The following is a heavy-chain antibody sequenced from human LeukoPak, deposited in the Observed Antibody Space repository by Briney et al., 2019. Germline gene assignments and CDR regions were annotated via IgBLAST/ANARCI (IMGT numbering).Heavy chain of an antibody. J-gene: IGHJ4*02. Sequence: SETLSLTCTVSGASITSSSYYWGWIRQPPGKGLEWIGSNYYSGNTYHNPSLKGRVTISVDTSKKQFSLRLSSVTAADTAVYYCARQLLIFDSSAFDFWGQGTLVTVSS. CDR1: GASITSSSYY. CDR2: NYYSGNT. D-gene: IGHD3-22*01. V-gene: IGHV4-39*01. CDR3: ARQLLIFDSSAFDF.